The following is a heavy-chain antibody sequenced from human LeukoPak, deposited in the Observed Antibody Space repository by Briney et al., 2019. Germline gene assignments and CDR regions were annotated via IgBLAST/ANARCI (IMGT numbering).Heavy chain of an antibody. J-gene: IGHJ4*02. V-gene: IGHV3-11*01. Sequence: GGSLRLSCAASGFTFSDYYRSWIRQAPGKGLEWVSYISSSGNIIYYADSVKGRFTISRDNAKNSLYLQMNSLRAEDTAVYYCARRRYNWNAIDYWGQGTLVTVSS. CDR1: GFTFSDYY. CDR2: ISSSGNII. CDR3: ARRRYNWNAIDY. D-gene: IGHD1-20*01.